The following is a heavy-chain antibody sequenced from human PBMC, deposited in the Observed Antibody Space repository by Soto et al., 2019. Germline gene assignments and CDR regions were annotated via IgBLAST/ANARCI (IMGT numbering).Heavy chain of an antibody. CDR1: GYTFTSYG. V-gene: IGHV1-18*01. D-gene: IGHD3-22*01. J-gene: IGHJ4*02. CDR2: ISAYNGNT. Sequence: QVQLVQSGAEVKKPGASVKVSCKASGYTFTSYGISWVRQAPGQGLEWMGWISAYNGNTNYAQKLQGRVTMTTDTSTSTAYVELRSLRSDDTAVYYCARDEANYYDSSGYYYVYWGQGTLVTVSS. CDR3: ARDEANYYDSSGYYYVY.